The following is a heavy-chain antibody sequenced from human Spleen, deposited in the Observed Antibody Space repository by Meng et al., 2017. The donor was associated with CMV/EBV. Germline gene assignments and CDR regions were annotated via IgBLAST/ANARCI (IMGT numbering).Heavy chain of an antibody. CDR1: GFTFNNYR. J-gene: IGHJ6*02. Sequence: GESLKISCAASGFTFNNYRMNWVRQAPGKGLEWVSTIGTSSSYIFYAESVKGRFTISRDNAKNSLNLQMDSLRAEDTAVYYCARVTVWGEPTDIGYYYYYGMDVWGQGTTVTVSS. CDR3: ARVTVWGEPTDIGYYYYYGMDV. D-gene: IGHD5-12*01. V-gene: IGHV3-21*01. CDR2: IGTSSSYI.